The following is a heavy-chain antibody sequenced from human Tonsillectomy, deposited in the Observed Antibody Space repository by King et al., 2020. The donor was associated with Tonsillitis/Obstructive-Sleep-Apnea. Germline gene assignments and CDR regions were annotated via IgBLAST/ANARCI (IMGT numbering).Heavy chain of an antibody. CDR3: ARAGTPQGFYEFWSGLYYMDV. CDR1: GGSITTGGYD. D-gene: IGHD3-3*01. J-gene: IGHJ6*03. Sequence: QLQESGPGLLKPSQTLSLTCTDSGGSITTGGYDWTCIRHPPGKGRYLIGYIHYRGSSYYNLSLNSRGTISVDTAKNKFSLQLSSVTAADTAVYYCARAGTPQGFYEFWSGLYYMDVWGKGTTVTVSS. V-gene: IGHV4-31*03. CDR2: IHYRGSS.